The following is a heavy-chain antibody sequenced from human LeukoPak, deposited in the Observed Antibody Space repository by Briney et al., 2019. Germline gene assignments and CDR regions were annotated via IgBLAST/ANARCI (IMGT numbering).Heavy chain of an antibody. Sequence: SETLSLTCTVSGGSISGSSYYWGWIRQPPGRGLEWIGSIFYSGSTYYNPSLKSRVTISVDTSKNQFSLKLSSVTAADTAVYYCARHSPYYGMDVRGQGTTVTVSS. CDR1: GGSISGSSYY. CDR2: IFYSGST. V-gene: IGHV4-39*01. CDR3: ARHSPYYGMDV. J-gene: IGHJ6*02.